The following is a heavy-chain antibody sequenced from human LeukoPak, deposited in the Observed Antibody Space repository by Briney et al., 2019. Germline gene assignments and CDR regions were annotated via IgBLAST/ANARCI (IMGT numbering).Heavy chain of an antibody. J-gene: IGHJ5*02. D-gene: IGHD3-9*01. CDR2: SLTRGTT. CDR3: ARHDYDSLTGYTINWFDP. CDR1: GGSISSGTHY. V-gene: IGHV4-39*01. Sequence: SETLSLTCTLSGGSISSGTHYWGWVRQSPGKGLEWIGSSLTRGTTFYNPSLKSRVTLSTDTSNNQFSLRLSSVTAADTAVYYCARHDYDSLTGYTINWFDPWGQGTLVTVSP.